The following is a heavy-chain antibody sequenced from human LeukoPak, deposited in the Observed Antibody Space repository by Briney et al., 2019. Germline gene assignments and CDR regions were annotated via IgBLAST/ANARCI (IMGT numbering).Heavy chain of an antibody. Sequence: GGSLRLSCAASEFTFDDYAMSWVRQAPGKGLEWVSGINWNGGSTGYADSVKGRFTISRDDAKNSLYLQMNSLRAEDTALYYCARVRVVWDVGDAFDIWGQGTKVTVSS. CDR1: EFTFDDYA. CDR3: ARVRVVWDVGDAFDI. J-gene: IGHJ3*02. V-gene: IGHV3-20*04. CDR2: INWNGGST. D-gene: IGHD1-26*01.